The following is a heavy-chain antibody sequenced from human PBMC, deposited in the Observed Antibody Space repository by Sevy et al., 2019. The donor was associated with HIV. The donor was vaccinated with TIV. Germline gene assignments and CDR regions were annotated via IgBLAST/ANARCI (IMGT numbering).Heavy chain of an antibody. Sequence: GGSLRLSCAASGFSFSNYAMSWVRQAPGKGLEWVSALSVGGGRTYYADSVKGRFTISRDNSENSLYLQMNSLRAEDTALYYCAKDQGYTSDSSGYYLYWGQGTLVTVSS. CDR3: AKDQGYTSDSSGYYLY. J-gene: IGHJ4*02. CDR1: GFSFSNYA. CDR2: LSVGGGRT. D-gene: IGHD3-22*01. V-gene: IGHV3-23*01.